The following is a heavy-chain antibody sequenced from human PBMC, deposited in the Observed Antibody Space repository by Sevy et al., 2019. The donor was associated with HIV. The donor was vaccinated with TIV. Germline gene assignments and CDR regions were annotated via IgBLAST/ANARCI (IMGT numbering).Heavy chain of an antibody. V-gene: IGHV4-4*07. D-gene: IGHD6-13*01. J-gene: IGHJ6*03. CDR3: ARDSRGSGIAAAGMSYYYYYYYMDV. CDR1: GGSISSYY. CDR2: IYTSGST. Sequence: SETLSLTCTVSGGSISSYYWSWIRQPAGKGLEWIGRIYTSGSTNYNPSLKSRVTMSVDTSKNQFSLKLSSVTAADTAVYYCARDSRGSGIAAAGMSYYYYYYYMDVWGKGTMVTVSS.